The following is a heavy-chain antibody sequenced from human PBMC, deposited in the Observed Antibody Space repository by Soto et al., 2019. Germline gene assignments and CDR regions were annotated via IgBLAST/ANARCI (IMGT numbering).Heavy chain of an antibody. CDR2: INSDTGYT. J-gene: IGHJ5*02. CDR3: VRGKEAGVWFDP. V-gene: IGHV1-3*04. Sequence: ASVKVSCKASGFTFSHHSIHWVRQAPGQRLEWMGWINSDTGYTKYSQKFQARLTITWDSSAKTAYMELSSLQSEDTAVYYCVRGKEAGVWFDPWGQGTLVTVSS. CDR1: GFTFSHHS. D-gene: IGHD3-10*01.